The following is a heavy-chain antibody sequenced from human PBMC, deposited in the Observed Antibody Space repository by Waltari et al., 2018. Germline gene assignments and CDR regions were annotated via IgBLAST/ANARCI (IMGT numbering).Heavy chain of an antibody. CDR1: GYTFTSYA. J-gene: IGHJ4*02. V-gene: IGHV1-3*01. CDR2: INAGNGNT. Sequence: QVQLVQSGAEVKKPGASVKVSCKASGYTFTSYALHWVRQAPGQRLEGMGWINAGNGNTKYSQKFQGRVTITRDTSASTAYMELSSLRSEDTAVYYCARDGRYGDYPHYWGQGTLVTVSS. D-gene: IGHD4-17*01. CDR3: ARDGRYGDYPHY.